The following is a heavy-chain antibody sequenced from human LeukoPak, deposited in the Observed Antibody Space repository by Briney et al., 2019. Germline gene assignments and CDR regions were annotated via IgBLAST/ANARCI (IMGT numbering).Heavy chain of an antibody. Sequence: GGSLRLSCAASGFTFSSYAMSWVRQAPGEGLEWVSAIRGSGGGTYYAYSVKGGFTVSRDNSTNTLYLQMNSLRAEDTAVYYCAKTSVVGATGYWGQGTLVTVSS. CDR3: AKTSVVGATGY. CDR1: GFTFSSYA. D-gene: IGHD1-26*01. V-gene: IGHV3-23*01. J-gene: IGHJ4*02. CDR2: IRGSGGGT.